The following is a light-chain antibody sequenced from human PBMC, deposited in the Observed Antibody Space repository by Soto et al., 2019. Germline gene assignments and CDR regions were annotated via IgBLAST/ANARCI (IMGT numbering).Light chain of an antibody. J-gene: IGKJ5*01. CDR3: PQDGRSPIA. V-gene: IGKV3-20*01. Sequence: EIVLTQSPGTLSLSPGERATLSCRASQSVSNNYLAWYQQKPGQAPRLLIYGASSRATGIPDRFSGSGSGTDFTLTISRLEPENFAVYYCPQDGRSPIAFGQRARLEIK. CDR1: QSVSNNY. CDR2: GAS.